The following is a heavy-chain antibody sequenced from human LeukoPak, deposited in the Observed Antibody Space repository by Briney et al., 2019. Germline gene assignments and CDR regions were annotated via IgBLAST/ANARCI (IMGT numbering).Heavy chain of an antibody. V-gene: IGHV3-21*03. CDR3: TTETDYYDSSGLLQAEGAFDI. CDR1: GFTFSSYT. D-gene: IGHD3-22*01. J-gene: IGHJ3*02. Sequence: PGGSLRLSCAASGFTFSSYTMNWVRQAPGKGLEWVSSISSGSSYMYYADSVKGRFTISSDNAKNSLYLQMNSLKTEDTAVYYCTTETDYYDSSGLLQAEGAFDIWGQGTMVTVSS. CDR2: ISSGSSYM.